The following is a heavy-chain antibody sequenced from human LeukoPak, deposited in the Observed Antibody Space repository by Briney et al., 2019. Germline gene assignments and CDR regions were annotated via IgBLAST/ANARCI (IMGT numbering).Heavy chain of an antibody. J-gene: IGHJ4*02. V-gene: IGHV1-2*02. D-gene: IGHD3-10*01. CDR2: INPNSGGT. CDR3: ARAYYASGIYSD. CDR1: GYTFTGYY. Sequence: GSSVKVSCKASGYTFTGYYMHWVRQAPGQGLEWMGWINPNSGGTNYAQKFQGRVTMTRDTSIRTAYMELSRLRSDDTAVYYCARAYYASGIYSDWGQGTLATVSS.